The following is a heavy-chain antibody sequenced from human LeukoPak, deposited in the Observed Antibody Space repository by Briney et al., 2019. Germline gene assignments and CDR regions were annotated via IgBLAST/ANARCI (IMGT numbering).Heavy chain of an antibody. J-gene: IGHJ5*02. CDR2: LKLYDGSI. CDR3: AREGGSSSRYSGYDWAGYGFDP. V-gene: IGHV1-46*01. CDR1: GYTFIRYH. D-gene: IGHD5-12*01. Sequence: ASVKVSCKASGYTFIRYHMHWVRQAPGQGLEWIGVLKLYDGSISHAQKFQGRVTMTSDTSTSTVYMELSSLRSEDTAVYFCAREGGSSSRYSGYDWAGYGFDPWGQGTLVTVSS.